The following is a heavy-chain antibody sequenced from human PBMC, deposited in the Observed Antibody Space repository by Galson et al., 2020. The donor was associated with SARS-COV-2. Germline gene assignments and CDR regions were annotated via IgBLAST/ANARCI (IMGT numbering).Heavy chain of an antibody. CDR3: ARSARDILDLNDYYGSDESWFDP. CDR2: INPNSGGT. Sequence: ASVKVSCKASGYTFTGYYMHWVRQAPGQGLEWMGWINPNSGGTNYAQKFQGRVTMTRDTSISTAYMELSRLRSDDTAVYYCARSARDILDLNDYYGSDESWFDPWGQGTLVTVSS. CDR1: GYTFTGYY. D-gene: IGHD3-10*01. V-gene: IGHV1-2*02. J-gene: IGHJ5*02.